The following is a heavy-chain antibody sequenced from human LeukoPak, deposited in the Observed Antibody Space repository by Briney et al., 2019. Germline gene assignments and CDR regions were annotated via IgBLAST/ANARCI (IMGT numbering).Heavy chain of an antibody. Sequence: SVKVSCKASGGTFSSYAISWVRQAPGQGLEWMGGIIPIFGTANYAQKFQGRVTITADESTSTAYMELSSLRSEGTAVYYCAIRGPYSSGWYSMDYWGQGTLVTVSS. CDR2: IIPIFGTA. J-gene: IGHJ4*02. D-gene: IGHD6-19*01. CDR3: AIRGPYSSGWYSMDY. V-gene: IGHV1-69*01. CDR1: GGTFSSYA.